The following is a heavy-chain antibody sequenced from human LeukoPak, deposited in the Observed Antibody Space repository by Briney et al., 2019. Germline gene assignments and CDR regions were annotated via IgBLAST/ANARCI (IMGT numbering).Heavy chain of an antibody. J-gene: IGHJ3*02. CDR1: GASISSYY. V-gene: IGHV4-59*01. D-gene: IGHD3-22*01. CDR2: IYYSVST. CDR3: ARGGYYDKEAFDI. Sequence: SETLSLTCTVSGASISSYYWSWIRQPPGKRLEWIGYIYYSVSTNYNPSLKSRVTISVDTSKNQFSLKLSSMTAADTAVYYCARGGYYDKEAFDIWGQGTMVTVSS.